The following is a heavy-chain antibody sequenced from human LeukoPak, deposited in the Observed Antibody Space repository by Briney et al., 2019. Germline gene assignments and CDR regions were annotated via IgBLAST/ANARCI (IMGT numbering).Heavy chain of an antibody. Sequence: GGSLRLSCTASGFTFSSYVMTWVRQAPGKGLEWVSGISGSGDTYYADSVKGRFTISRDNSRNRLYPQMNSLRAEDTAVYYCAKDKDLSLGDDRQYWGQGTLATVSS. CDR1: GFTFSSYV. J-gene: IGHJ4*02. D-gene: IGHD3-16*01. CDR2: ISGSGDT. CDR3: AKDKDLSLGDDRQY. V-gene: IGHV3-23*01.